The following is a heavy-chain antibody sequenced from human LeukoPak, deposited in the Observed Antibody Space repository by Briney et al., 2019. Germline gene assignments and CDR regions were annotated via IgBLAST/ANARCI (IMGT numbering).Heavy chain of an antibody. CDR2: ISYDGSNK. J-gene: IGHJ5*02. V-gene: IGHV3-30*01. D-gene: IGHD3-10*01. Sequence: GGSLRLSCAASGFTFSSYAMHWVRQAPGKGLEWVAVISYDGSNKYYADSVKGRFTISRDNSKNTLYLQMNSLRAEDTAVYYCARGITMVRGVISDWFDPWGRGTLVTDSS. CDR1: GFTFSSYA. CDR3: ARGITMVRGVISDWFDP.